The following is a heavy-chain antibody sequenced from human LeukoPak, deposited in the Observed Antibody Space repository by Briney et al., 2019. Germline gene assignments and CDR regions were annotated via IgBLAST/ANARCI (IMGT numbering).Heavy chain of an antibody. CDR1: GFTFSSYS. D-gene: IGHD1-1*01. J-gene: IGHJ4*02. Sequence: TGGSLRLSCAASGFTFSSYSMNWVRQAPGKGLEWVSSISSSSSYIYYADSVKGRFTISRDNAKYSLYLQMNSLRAEDTAVYYCAREGWNDAEAYDYWGQGTLVTVSS. CDR3: AREGWNDAEAYDY. CDR2: ISSSSSYI. V-gene: IGHV3-21*01.